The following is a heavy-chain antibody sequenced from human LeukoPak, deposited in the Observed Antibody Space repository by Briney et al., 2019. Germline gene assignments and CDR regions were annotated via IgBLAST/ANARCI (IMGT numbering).Heavy chain of an antibody. J-gene: IGHJ4*02. CDR1: RYTYTNYY. CDR3: ARDLYFDY. V-gene: IGHV1-2*02. Sequence: VRPCCRASRYTYTNYYIHRERRAGGQGLEWMGWINPKSGGTKYAQKFQGRVTMTRDTSISTAYMEMSRLRSDDTAVYYCARDLYFDYWGQGTLVTVSS. CDR2: INPKSGGT.